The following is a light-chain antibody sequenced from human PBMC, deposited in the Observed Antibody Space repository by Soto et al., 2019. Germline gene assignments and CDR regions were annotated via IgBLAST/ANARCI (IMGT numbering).Light chain of an antibody. CDR1: QGISND. CDR3: LQNSNSPYT. CDR2: AAS. Sequence: AIQMTQSPSSLSASVGDRVTITCRASQGISNDLAWYQQKPGKAPKLLIYAASSLQSGVPPRFSGSGSGTDFTLTISRLKPEDLAPYSCLQNSNSPYTFGQGTKLEIK. J-gene: IGKJ2*01. V-gene: IGKV1-6*01.